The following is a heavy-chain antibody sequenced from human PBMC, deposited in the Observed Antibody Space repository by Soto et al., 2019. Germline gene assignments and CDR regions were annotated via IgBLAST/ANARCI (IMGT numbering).Heavy chain of an antibody. D-gene: IGHD6-19*01. Sequence: SETLSLTCTVSGGSISSGGYYWSWSRQHPGKGLEWIGYIYYSGSTYYNPSLKSRVTISVDTSKNQFSLKLSSVTAADTAVYYCARDSIAVAGNDYWGQGTLVTVSS. CDR1: GGSISSGGYY. J-gene: IGHJ4*02. V-gene: IGHV4-31*03. CDR2: IYYSGST. CDR3: ARDSIAVAGNDY.